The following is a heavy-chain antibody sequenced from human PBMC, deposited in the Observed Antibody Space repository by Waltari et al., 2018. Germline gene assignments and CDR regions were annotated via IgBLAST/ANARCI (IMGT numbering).Heavy chain of an antibody. CDR3: ARGGWHYFDY. D-gene: IGHD3-22*01. CDR1: GGSISSYY. J-gene: IGHJ4*02. CDR2: IYHSGST. Sequence: QVQLQESGPGLVKPSETLSLTCTVSGGSISSYYWSWIRQPPGKGLEGIGYIYHSGSTNDNPSLKSRGTISVDTSKHQFSLKLSSVTAADTAVYYCARGGWHYFDYWGQGTLVTVSS. V-gene: IGHV4-59*01.